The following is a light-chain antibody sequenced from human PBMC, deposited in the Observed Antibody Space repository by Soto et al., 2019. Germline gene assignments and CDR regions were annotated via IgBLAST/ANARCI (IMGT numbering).Light chain of an antibody. CDR3: QSYDSSLSGSRV. CDR2: GNS. J-gene: IGLJ1*01. CDR1: SSNIGAGYD. V-gene: IGLV1-40*01. Sequence: QAVVTQPPSVSGAPGQRVTISCTGSSSNIGAGYDVHWYQQLPGTAPKLLIYGNSNRPSGVPDRFSGSKSGTSASLAITGLQAEDEAHYYCQSYDSSLSGSRVFGAGTKVTVL.